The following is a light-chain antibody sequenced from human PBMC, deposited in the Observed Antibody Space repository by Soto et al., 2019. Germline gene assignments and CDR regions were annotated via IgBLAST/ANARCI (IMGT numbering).Light chain of an antibody. V-gene: IGLV1-47*01. CDR3: ATWDDSLSGDV. CDR1: SSNIGSNF. CDR2: RNT. Sequence: QSVLTQPPSTSGTPGQRVTISCSGSSSNIGSNFVYWYQHLPGTAPKLLIYRNTLRPSGVPDRLSGSKSGTSASLAISGLRSEDEADYYCATWDDSLSGDVFGTGTKLTVL. J-gene: IGLJ1*01.